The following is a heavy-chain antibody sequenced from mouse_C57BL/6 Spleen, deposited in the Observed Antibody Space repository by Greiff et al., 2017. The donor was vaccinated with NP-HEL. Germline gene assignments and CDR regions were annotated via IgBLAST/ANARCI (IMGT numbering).Heavy chain of an antibody. CDR2: IYPGDGDT. CDR1: GYAFSSSW. V-gene: IGHV1-82*01. CDR3: ARSGGNPGWFAY. J-gene: IGHJ3*01. Sequence: QVQLQQSGPELVKPGASVKISCKASGYAFSSSWMNWVKQRPGKGLEWIGRIYPGDGDTNYNGKFKGKATLTADKSSSTAYMQLSSLTSEDSAVYFCARSGGNPGWFAYWGQGTLVTVSA. D-gene: IGHD2-1*01.